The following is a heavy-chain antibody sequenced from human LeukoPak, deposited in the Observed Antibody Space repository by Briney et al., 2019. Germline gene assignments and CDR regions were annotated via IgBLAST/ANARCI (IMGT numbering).Heavy chain of an antibody. CDR3: ARDGYNLWAFDI. Sequence: PSETLSLTCTVSGYSISSGYYWGWIRQPPGKGLEWIGSIYHSGSTYYNPSLKSRVTISVDTSKNQFSLELSSVTAADTAVYYCARDGYNLWAFDIWGQGTMVTVSS. V-gene: IGHV4-38-2*02. CDR1: GYSISSGYY. J-gene: IGHJ3*02. D-gene: IGHD5-24*01. CDR2: IYHSGST.